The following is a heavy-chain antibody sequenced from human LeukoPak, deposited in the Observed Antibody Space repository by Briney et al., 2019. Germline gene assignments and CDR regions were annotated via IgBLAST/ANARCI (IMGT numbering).Heavy chain of an antibody. Sequence: SVKVPCKASGGTFSSYAISWVRQAPGQGLEWMGGIIPIFGTANYAQKFQGRVTITTDESTSTAYMELSSLRSEDTAVYYCARDLRRGSYYYYYMDVWGKGTTVTVSS. V-gene: IGHV1-69*05. J-gene: IGHJ6*03. CDR1: GGTFSSYA. CDR3: ARDLRRGSYYYYYMDV. CDR2: IIPIFGTA. D-gene: IGHD3-16*01.